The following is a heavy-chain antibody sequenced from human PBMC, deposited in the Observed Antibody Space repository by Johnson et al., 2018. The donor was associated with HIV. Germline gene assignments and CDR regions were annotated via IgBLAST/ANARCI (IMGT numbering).Heavy chain of an antibody. CDR2: ISWTSGSI. CDR1: GFTFDDYA. V-gene: IGHV3-9*01. D-gene: IGHD2-21*01. Sequence: VQLVESGGGLVQPGRSLRLSCAASGFTFDDYAMHWVRQAPGKGLEWVSGISWTSGSIGYAVSVKGRFTISRDNAKNSLYLQMNSLRAEDTGVYYWARDRASILWVGATQFAFDIWGQGTMVTVSS. CDR3: ARDRASILWVGATQFAFDI. J-gene: IGHJ3*02.